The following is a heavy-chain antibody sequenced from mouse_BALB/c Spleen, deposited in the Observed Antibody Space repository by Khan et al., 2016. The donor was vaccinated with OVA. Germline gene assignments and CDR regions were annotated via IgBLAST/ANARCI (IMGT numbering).Heavy chain of an antibody. CDR3: AKDRGYYAVDY. J-gene: IGHJ4*01. V-gene: IGHV2-3*01. Sequence: QVQLKQSGPGLVAPSQSLSITCTVSGFSLTSYGVSWVRQPPGKGLEWLGVIWGDGNTNFHSALRSRLSISRDNSKSQVFLKLNSLQTDDTATYYCAKDRGYYAVDYWGQGTSVTVSS. CDR1: GFSLTSYG. CDR2: IWGDGNT.